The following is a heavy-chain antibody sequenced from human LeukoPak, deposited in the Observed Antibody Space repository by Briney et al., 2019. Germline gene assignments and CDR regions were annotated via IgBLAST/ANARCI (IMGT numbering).Heavy chain of an antibody. J-gene: IGHJ4*02. CDR3: ARGSKFDGYCSAGACYSAYFDH. CDR2: INQGGST. CDR1: GDSFSGYF. V-gene: IGHV4-34*01. D-gene: IGHD2-15*01. Sequence: SETLSLTCAVYGDSFSGYFWSWLRQPPGKRLEWIGEINQGGSTIYSPSLKTRVTLSVDTSKQQISLRLTSVSAADTATYYCARGSKFDGYCSAGACYSAYFDHWGQGTPVTVTA.